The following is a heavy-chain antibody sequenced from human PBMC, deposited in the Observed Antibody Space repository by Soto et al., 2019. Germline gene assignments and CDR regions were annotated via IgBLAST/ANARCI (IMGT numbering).Heavy chain of an antibody. CDR3: ARDNRYNWNDEGWFDP. CDR1: GYSFSDYD. V-gene: IGHV1-8*01. Sequence: QVQLVQSGAEVKKPGASVKVSCKASGYSFSDYDINWVRQATGQGPEWMGWMNPNSGNTGYAQKLQGRVTMTRNTSINTASMELSSLGSEDTAVYYCARDNRYNWNDEGWFDPWGQGTLVTVSS. CDR2: MNPNSGNT. J-gene: IGHJ5*02. D-gene: IGHD1-20*01.